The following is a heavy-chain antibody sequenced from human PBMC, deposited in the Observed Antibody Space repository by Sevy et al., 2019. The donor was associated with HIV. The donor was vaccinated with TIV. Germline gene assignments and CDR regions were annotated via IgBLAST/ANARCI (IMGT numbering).Heavy chain of an antibody. Sequence: SETLSLTCTVSGGSVSSGSYYWSWIRQPPGKGLEWIGYIYYSGSTNYNPSLKSRVTISVDTSKNQFSLKLSSVTAADTAVYYCASGAAAGYYYYGMDVWGQGTLVTVSS. V-gene: IGHV4-61*01. CDR3: ASGAAAGYYYYGMDV. J-gene: IGHJ6*02. CDR1: GGSVSSGSYY. D-gene: IGHD6-13*01. CDR2: IYYSGST.